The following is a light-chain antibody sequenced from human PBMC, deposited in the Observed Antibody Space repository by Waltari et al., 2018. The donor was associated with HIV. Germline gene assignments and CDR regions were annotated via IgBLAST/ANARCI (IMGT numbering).Light chain of an antibody. V-gene: IGLV6-57*01. CDR2: EDK. J-gene: IGLJ2*01. Sequence: FMLTQPHSVSESPGKTVTISCIRSSRNTASSYVQWYQQRPGRYPTTVIYEDKKRPAGVPVQCSGSSYSHSNSASRIIPGRKTEDEADYYCQSYDSSPVVFGGGTKLTGL. CDR1: SRNTASSY. CDR3: QSYDSSPVV.